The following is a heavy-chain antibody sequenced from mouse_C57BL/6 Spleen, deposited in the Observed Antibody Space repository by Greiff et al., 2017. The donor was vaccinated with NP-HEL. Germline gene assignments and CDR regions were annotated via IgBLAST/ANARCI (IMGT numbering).Heavy chain of an antibody. D-gene: IGHD2-5*01. J-gene: IGHJ3*01. Sequence: EVQLQQSGPGMVKPSQSLSLTCTVTGYSITSGYDWHWIRHFPGNKLEWMGYISYSGSTNYNPSLKSRISITHDTSKNHFFLKLNSVTTEDTATYYCARDYSNYGGFAYCGQGTLVTVSA. CDR3: ARDYSNYGGFAY. CDR1: GYSITSGYD. V-gene: IGHV3-1*01. CDR2: ISYSGST.